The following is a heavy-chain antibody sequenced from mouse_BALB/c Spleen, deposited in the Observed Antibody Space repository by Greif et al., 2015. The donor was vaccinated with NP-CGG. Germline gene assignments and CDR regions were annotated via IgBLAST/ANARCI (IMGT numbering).Heavy chain of an antibody. V-gene: IGHV5-17*02. D-gene: IGHD1-1*01. J-gene: IGHJ2*01. CDR2: ISSGSSTI. CDR1: GFTFSSFG. Sequence: EVKVEESGGGLVQPGGSRKLSCAASGFTFSSFGMHWVRQAPEKGLEWVAYISSGSSTIYYADTVKGRFTISRDNPKNTLFLQMTSLRSAYTAMYYCARSGSYGSSYGDYWGQGTTLTVSS. CDR3: ARSGSYGSSYGDY.